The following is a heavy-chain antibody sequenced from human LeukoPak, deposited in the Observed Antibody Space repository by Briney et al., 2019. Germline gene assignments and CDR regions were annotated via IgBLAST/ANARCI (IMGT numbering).Heavy chain of an antibody. D-gene: IGHD3-22*01. CDR3: ASGGGYGDNDY. Sequence: GGSLRLSCAASGFTFSNYWMSWVRQAPGKGLEWVANIKQDGSEIYYVDSVRGRFTHSKDNARNSLFLQMNSLRAEDTAVYYRASGGGYGDNDYWGQGTPVTVSS. CDR2: IKQDGSEI. CDR1: GFTFSNYW. J-gene: IGHJ4*02. V-gene: IGHV3-7*03.